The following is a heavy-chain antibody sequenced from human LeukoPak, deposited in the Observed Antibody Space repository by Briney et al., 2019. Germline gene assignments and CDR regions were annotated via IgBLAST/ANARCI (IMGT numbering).Heavy chain of an antibody. V-gene: IGHV1-24*01. CDR2: FDPEDGET. J-gene: IGHJ3*02. CDR3: ATEIGGYSYGSDAFDI. CDR1: GYTLTELS. D-gene: IGHD5-18*01. Sequence: ASVKVSCKVSGYTLTELSMHWVRQAPGKGLEWMGGFDPEDGETIYAQKFQGRVTMTEDTSTDTAYMELSSLRSEDTAVYYCATEIGGYSYGSDAFDIWSQGTMVTVSS.